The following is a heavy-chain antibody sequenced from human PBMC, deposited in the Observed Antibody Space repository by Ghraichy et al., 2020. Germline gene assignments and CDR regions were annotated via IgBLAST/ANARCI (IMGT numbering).Heavy chain of an antibody. CDR2: ISSSSSTI. J-gene: IGHJ3*02. CDR3: ASEPRDAFDI. V-gene: IGHV3-48*01. CDR1: GFTFSSYS. Sequence: GGSLRLSCAASGFTFSSYSMNWVRQAPGKGLEWVSYISSSSSTIYYADSVKGRFTISRDNAKNSLYLQMNSLRAEDTAVYYCASEPRDAFDIWGQGTMVTVSS.